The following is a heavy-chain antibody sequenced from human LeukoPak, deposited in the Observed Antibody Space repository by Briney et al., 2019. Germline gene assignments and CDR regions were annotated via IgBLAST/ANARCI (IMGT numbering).Heavy chain of an antibody. CDR1: GGSISSGSYY. J-gene: IGHJ4*02. D-gene: IGHD2-15*01. V-gene: IGHV4-61*02. CDR2: IYTSGST. Sequence: PSQTLSLTCTVSGGSISSGSYYWSWIRQPAGKGLEWIGRIYTSGSTNYNPSLKSRVTISVDTSKNQFSLKLSSVTAADTAVYYCARMDYSGGDYWGQGTLVTVSS. CDR3: ARMDYSGGDY.